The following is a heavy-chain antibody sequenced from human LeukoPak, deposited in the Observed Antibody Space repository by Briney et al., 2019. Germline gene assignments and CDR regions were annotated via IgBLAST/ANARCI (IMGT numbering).Heavy chain of an antibody. V-gene: IGHV4-59*08. CDR2: IYCSGST. CDR1: GGSMNSYY. CDR3: ARQSYSSSWGSYYFDY. Sequence: PSETLSLTCTVSGGSMNSYYWGWIRQPPGKGLEWIGYIYCSGSTNYNPSLKSRVTISVDTSKNQFSLKLSSVTAADTAVFYCARQSYSSSWGSYYFDYWGQGTLVTVSS. D-gene: IGHD6-13*01. J-gene: IGHJ4*02.